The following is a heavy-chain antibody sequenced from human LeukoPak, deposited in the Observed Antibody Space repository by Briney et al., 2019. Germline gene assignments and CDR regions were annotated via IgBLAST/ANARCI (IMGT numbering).Heavy chain of an antibody. CDR1: GFTFSSYG. CDR2: IWYDGSKQ. Sequence: PGGSLRLSRVGSGFTFSSYGIYWVRQAPGKGLEWVAAIWYDGSKQLYIDSVKGRFIISRDDSKNTVFLQMNSLRGEDTAVYFCARDLSYASGEFWGQGTLVTVSS. J-gene: IGHJ4*02. D-gene: IGHD3-10*01. CDR3: ARDLSYASGEF. V-gene: IGHV3-33*01.